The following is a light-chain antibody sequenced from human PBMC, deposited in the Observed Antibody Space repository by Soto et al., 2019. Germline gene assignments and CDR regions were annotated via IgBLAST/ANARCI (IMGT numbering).Light chain of an antibody. CDR2: AAS. CDR3: QQYNNWPLT. V-gene: IGKV3-15*01. J-gene: IGKJ1*01. CDR1: QSIRSN. Sequence: EIVMTQSPATLSVSPGERATLSCRASQSIRSNLAWYQQKPGQAPRLLIYAASTRATGLPARFSGSGSGTEFTLTISSLQSEDFAVYSCQQYNNWPLTFGQGTKVDIK.